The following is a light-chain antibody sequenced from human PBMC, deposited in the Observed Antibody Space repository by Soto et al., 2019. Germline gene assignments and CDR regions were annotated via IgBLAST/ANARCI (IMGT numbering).Light chain of an antibody. CDR2: DND. Sequence: QSVLTQPPSVSAAPGQRVIISCSGGSSNIGGNYVAWYRQFPGTAPQLIIYDNDKRPSGIPDRLSGSKSGTSATLVITGLQSGDEADYYCETWDNSLSAGVFGGGTKLTVL. J-gene: IGLJ3*02. V-gene: IGLV1-51*01. CDR3: ETWDNSLSAGV. CDR1: SSNIGGNY.